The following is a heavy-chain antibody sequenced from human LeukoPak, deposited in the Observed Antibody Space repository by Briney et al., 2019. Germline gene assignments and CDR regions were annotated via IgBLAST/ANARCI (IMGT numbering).Heavy chain of an antibody. V-gene: IGHV3-11*04. J-gene: IGHJ6*03. CDR3: ARRFGSCSSTSCYLAYYYYMDV. Sequence: GGSLRLSCAASGFTSSDYYMSWIRQAPGKGLEWVSYISSSGSTIYYADSVKGRFTISRDNAKNSLYLQMNSLRAEDTAVHYCARRFGSCSSTSCYLAYYYYMDVWGKGTTVTVSS. CDR1: GFTSSDYY. CDR2: ISSSGSTI. D-gene: IGHD2-2*01.